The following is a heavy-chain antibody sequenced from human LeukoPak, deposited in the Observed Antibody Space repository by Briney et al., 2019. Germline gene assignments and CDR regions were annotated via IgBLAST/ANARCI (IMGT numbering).Heavy chain of an antibody. CDR1: GFTFSSYG. J-gene: IGHJ4*02. CDR2: INGDGSST. Sequence: GGSLRLSCAASGFTFSSYGMHWVRQAPGKGLVWVSRINGDGSSTDYADSVKGRFTISRDNAKNTLYLQMNSLRAEDTAVYYCARVSSSGWLPFDYWGQGTLVTVSS. D-gene: IGHD6-19*01. CDR3: ARVSSSGWLPFDY. V-gene: IGHV3-74*01.